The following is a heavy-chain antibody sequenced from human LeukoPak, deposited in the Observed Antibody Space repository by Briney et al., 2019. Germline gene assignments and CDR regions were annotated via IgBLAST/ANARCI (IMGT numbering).Heavy chain of an antibody. CDR3: ARFHTSSWFFDS. D-gene: IGHD6-13*01. CDR1: GGSISSGSYF. J-gene: IGHJ4*02. V-gene: IGHV4-61*02. Sequence: PSETLSLTCTVSGGSISSGSYFWIWIRQPAGRGLEWIGRIYSSGNTNYNPSLKSRVTISVDTSKNQFSLKLTSVTAADTAVYYCARFHTSSWFFDSWGQGILVTVSS. CDR2: IYSSGNT.